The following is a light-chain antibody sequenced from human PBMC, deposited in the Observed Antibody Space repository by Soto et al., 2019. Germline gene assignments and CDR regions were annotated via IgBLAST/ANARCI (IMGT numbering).Light chain of an antibody. CDR1: QGIRDD. CDR3: LQDYNYPLT. J-gene: IGKJ4*01. V-gene: IGKV1-6*02. CDR2: GAS. Sequence: IQMTQSPSSMSAYVGDRVTITCRASQGIRDDLGWYQQKPGRAPRLLIYGASSLQSGVPSRFSGSGYGTEFTLTISSLQPEDFATYYCLQDYNYPLTFGGGTKVDIK.